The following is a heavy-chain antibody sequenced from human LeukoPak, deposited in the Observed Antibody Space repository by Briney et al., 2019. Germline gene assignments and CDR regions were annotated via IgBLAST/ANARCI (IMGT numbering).Heavy chain of an antibody. CDR3: ARGLSTLSSWYDY. V-gene: IGHV4-59*01. CDR2: IYYSGST. J-gene: IGHJ4*02. D-gene: IGHD6-13*01. Sequence: SETLSLTCTVSGGSISSYYWSWIRQPPGKGLEWIGYIYYSGSTNYNPSLKSRVTISVDTSKNQFSLKLSSVTAADTAVYYCARGLSTLSSWYDYWGQGTLVTVSS. CDR1: GGSISSYY.